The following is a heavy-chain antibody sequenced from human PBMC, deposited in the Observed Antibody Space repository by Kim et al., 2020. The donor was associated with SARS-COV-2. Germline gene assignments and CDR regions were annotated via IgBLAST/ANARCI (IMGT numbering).Heavy chain of an antibody. D-gene: IGHD2-2*01. J-gene: IGHJ4*02. V-gene: IGHV3-23*01. CDR2: ISGSGSST. CDR1: GFTFSSYA. Sequence: GGSLRLSCEASGFTFSSYAMSWVRQAPGKGLEWVSVISGSGSSTYYADSVKGRFTISRDNSKNMLFLQMNSLRAEDTAVYFCAKESWDFVVVPATIGVGGVYWGQGTLVTVSS. CDR3: AKESWDFVVVPATIGVGGVY.